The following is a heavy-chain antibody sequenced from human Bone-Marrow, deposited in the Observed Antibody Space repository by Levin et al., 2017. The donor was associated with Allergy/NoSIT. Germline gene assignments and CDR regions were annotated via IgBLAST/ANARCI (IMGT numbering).Heavy chain of an antibody. CDR1: GFSFSSNS. Sequence: GESLKISCAGSGFSFSSNSMNWFRQAPGKGLKWVSFISSSGSSIYYADSVKGRFTISRDNAKKSLYLQMNSLRDEDTAVYFCARIGSYYEYYYGMDVWGQGTTVTVSS. D-gene: IGHD1-26*01. CDR2: ISSSGSSI. V-gene: IGHV3-48*02. CDR3: ARIGSYYEYYYGMDV. J-gene: IGHJ6*02.